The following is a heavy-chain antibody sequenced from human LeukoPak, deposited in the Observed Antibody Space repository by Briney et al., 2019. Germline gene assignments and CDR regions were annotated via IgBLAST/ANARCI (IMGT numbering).Heavy chain of an antibody. J-gene: IGHJ4*02. CDR3: ARVKGSSSWYPDY. CDR1: GFTFSDYY. CDR2: ISSSSSYT. V-gene: IGHV3-11*05. D-gene: IGHD6-13*01. Sequence: PGGSLRLSCAASGFTFSDYYMCWIRQAPGKGLEWVSYISSSSSYTNYADSVKGRFTISRDNAKNSLYLQMNSLRAEDTAVYYCARVKGSSSWYPDYWGQGTLVTVSS.